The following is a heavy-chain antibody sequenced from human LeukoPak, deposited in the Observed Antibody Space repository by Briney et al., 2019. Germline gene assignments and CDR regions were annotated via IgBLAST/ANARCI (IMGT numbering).Heavy chain of an antibody. J-gene: IGHJ4*02. V-gene: IGHV1-24*01. CDR2: FDPEDGET. D-gene: IGHD6-13*01. CDR1: GYTLTVLS. Sequence: ASVKVSCKVSGYTLTVLSMHWVRQAPGKGLEWMGGFDPEDGETIYAQKFQGRVTMTEDTSTDTAYMELSSLRSEDTAVYYCATAYSSSWYYFDYWGQGTLVTVSS. CDR3: ATAYSSSWYYFDY.